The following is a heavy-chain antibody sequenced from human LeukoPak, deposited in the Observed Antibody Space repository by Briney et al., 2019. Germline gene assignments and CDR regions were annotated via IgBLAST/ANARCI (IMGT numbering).Heavy chain of an antibody. V-gene: IGHV1-2*02. Sequence: GASVKVSCKASGYTFTGYYMHWVRQAPGQGLEWMGWINPNSGGTNYAQKFQGRVTMTRDTSISTAYMELSRLRSDDTAVYFCTREGGSGWAPFDYWGQGTLVTVSS. CDR2: INPNSGGT. D-gene: IGHD6-19*01. CDR3: TREGGSGWAPFDY. CDR1: GYTFTGYY. J-gene: IGHJ4*02.